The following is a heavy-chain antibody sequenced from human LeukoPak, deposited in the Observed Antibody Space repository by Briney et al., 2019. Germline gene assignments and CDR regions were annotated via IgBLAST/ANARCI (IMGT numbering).Heavy chain of an antibody. CDR3: ARSGGCSSTSCYSRLDAFDI. Sequence: GGSLRLSCAASGFTVSSNYMGWVRQAPGKGLEWVSVIYSGGSTYYADSVKGRFTISRDNSKNTLYLQMNSLRAEDTAVYYCARSGGCSSTSCYSRLDAFDIWGQGTMVTVSS. J-gene: IGHJ3*02. D-gene: IGHD2-2*02. CDR1: GFTVSSNY. V-gene: IGHV3-53*01. CDR2: IYSGGST.